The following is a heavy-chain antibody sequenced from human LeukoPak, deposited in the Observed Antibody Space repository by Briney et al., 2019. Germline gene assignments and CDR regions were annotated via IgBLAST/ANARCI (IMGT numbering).Heavy chain of an antibody. V-gene: IGHV4-39*07. Sequence: MPSQTLSLTCTVSGGSITSSSYYWGWIRQPPGKGPEWIGSIYYTGSTNYNPSLKSRVTISLDTSTNQFSLKLTSVTAADTAVYYCASVRGYSSGWYASGFDPWGQGTLVTVSS. J-gene: IGHJ5*02. CDR1: GGSITSSSYY. CDR2: IYYTGST. CDR3: ASVRGYSSGWYASGFDP. D-gene: IGHD6-19*01.